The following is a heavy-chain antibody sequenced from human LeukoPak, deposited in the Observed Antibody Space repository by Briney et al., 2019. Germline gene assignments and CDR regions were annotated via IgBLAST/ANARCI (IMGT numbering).Heavy chain of an antibody. CDR2: INSDGSST. CDR1: GFTFSSYW. D-gene: IGHD3-3*01. Sequence: PGGSLRLSCPASGFTFSSYWMHWVRQAPGKGLVWVSRINSDGSSTSYADSVKGRFTISRDNAKNTLYLQMNSLRAEDTAVYYCAKPEHYDFWSGYPLGYWGQGTLVTVSS. V-gene: IGHV3-74*01. J-gene: IGHJ4*02. CDR3: AKPEHYDFWSGYPLGY.